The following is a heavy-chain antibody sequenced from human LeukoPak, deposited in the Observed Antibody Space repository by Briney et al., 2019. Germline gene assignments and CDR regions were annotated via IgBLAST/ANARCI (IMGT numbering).Heavy chain of an antibody. Sequence: ASVKVSCKASGYTFTSYDINWVRQATGQGLEWMGWMNPNSGNTGYAQEFQGRVTITRNTSISTAYMELSSLRSEDTAVYYCARAFVAAAGDDYWGQGTLVTVSS. D-gene: IGHD6-13*01. CDR2: MNPNSGNT. J-gene: IGHJ4*02. CDR1: GYTFTSYD. V-gene: IGHV1-8*03. CDR3: ARAFVAAAGDDY.